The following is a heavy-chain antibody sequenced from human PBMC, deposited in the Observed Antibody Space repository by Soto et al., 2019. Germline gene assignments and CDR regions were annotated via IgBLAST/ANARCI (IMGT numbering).Heavy chain of an antibody. V-gene: IGHV4-59*01. J-gene: IGHJ4*02. CDR3: ARRYGGNFDY. CDR1: GGSISSYY. D-gene: IGHD1-26*01. Sequence: QVQLQESGPGLVKPSETLSLTCTVSGGSISSYYWSWIRQPPGKGLEWIGYIYYSGSTNYNPSLTRRVTISVDTSKNQFSLKPSSVTAADTAVYYCARRYGGNFDYWGQGTLVTVSS. CDR2: IYYSGST.